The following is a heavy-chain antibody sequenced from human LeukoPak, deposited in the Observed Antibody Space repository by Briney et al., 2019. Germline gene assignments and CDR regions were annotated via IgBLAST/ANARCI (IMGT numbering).Heavy chain of an antibody. D-gene: IGHD2/OR15-2a*01. CDR2: ISWNSGSI. CDR1: GFTFDDYA. CDR3: AVLHPKVPS. Sequence: PGRSLRLSCAASGFTFDDYAMHWVRQAPGKGLEWVSGISWNSGSIGYADSVKGRFTISRDNAKNSLYLQMNSLRAEDTALYYCAVLHPKVPSWGQGTLVTVSS. V-gene: IGHV3-9*01. J-gene: IGHJ5*02.